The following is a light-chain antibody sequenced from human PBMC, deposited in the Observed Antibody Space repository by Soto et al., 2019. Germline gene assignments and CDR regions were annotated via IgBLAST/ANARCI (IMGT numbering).Light chain of an antibody. V-gene: IGKV1-9*01. CDR1: QDISSS. CDR2: AAS. J-gene: IGKJ4*01. CDR3: QQVNSFPPFT. Sequence: DIQLNQSPSFLSASVGDRVTITCRASQDISSSLAWYQQKPGKAPKMLMYAASSLESWVPSRFSGSGSGTEFALTISSLQPDDFATYYCQQVNSFPPFTFGGVTTVELK.